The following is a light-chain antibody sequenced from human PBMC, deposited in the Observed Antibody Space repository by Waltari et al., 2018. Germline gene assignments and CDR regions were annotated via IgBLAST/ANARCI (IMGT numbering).Light chain of an antibody. Sequence: QSVLTQPPSVSGAPGQRVTISCPGSSSHIGAGYDEHWYQQLPGTAPKLLIYGNSNRPSGVPDRFSGSKSGTSASLAITGLQAEDEADYYCQSYDSSLSGSVFGGGTKLTVL. J-gene: IGLJ2*01. CDR1: SSHIGAGYD. CDR2: GNS. CDR3: QSYDSSLSGSV. V-gene: IGLV1-40*01.